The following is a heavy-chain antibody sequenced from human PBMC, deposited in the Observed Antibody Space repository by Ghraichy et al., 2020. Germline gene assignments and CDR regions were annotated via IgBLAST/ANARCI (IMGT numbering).Heavy chain of an antibody. J-gene: IGHJ3*02. CDR1: GGSISSSSTYY. D-gene: IGHD6-13*01. CDR2: IYYSGST. CDR3: ARAAAAGKTDAFDI. V-gene: IGHV4-39*01. Sequence: SETLSLTCTVSGGSISSSSTYYWGWIRQPPGKGLEWIGNIYYSGSTYYNPSLKSRVTISVDTSKNQFSLRLSSVTAADTAVYYCARAAAAGKTDAFDIWGQGTMVTVSS.